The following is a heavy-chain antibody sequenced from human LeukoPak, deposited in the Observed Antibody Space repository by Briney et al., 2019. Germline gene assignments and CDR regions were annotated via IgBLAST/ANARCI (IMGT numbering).Heavy chain of an antibody. Sequence: GESLKISCKGSGYSFTSYWIGWVRQMPGKGLEWMGIIYPGDSDTRYSPSFQGQVTISADKSISTAYLQWSSLKASDTATYYCARPALYCSSTVCPPYMDVWGKGTTVTVSS. CDR3: ARPALYCSSTVCPPYMDV. CDR1: GYSFTSYW. J-gene: IGHJ6*03. V-gene: IGHV5-51*01. CDR2: IYPGDSDT. D-gene: IGHD2-2*01.